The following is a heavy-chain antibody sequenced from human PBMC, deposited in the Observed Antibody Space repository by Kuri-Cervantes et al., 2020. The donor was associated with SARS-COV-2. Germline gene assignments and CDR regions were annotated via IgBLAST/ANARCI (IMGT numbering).Heavy chain of an antibody. CDR3: ASPNVYYYYGMDV. Sequence: SETLSLTCTVSGGSISSSSYYWGWIRQPPGKGLEWIGSIYYSGSTYYNPSLKSRVTISVDTSKNQFSLKLSSVTAADTAVYYCASPNVYYYYGMDVWGQGTTVTVSS. V-gene: IGHV4-39*07. CDR2: IYYSGST. CDR1: GGSISSSSYY. J-gene: IGHJ6*02.